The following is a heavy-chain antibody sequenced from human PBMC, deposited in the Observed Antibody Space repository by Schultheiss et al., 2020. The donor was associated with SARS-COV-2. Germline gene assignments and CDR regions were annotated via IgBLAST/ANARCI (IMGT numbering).Heavy chain of an antibody. CDR2: INHSGST. V-gene: IGHV4-39*07. J-gene: IGHJ5*02. CDR1: GGSISSGGYY. CDR3: ARDFVLRDSRDIVVVPAPYRTPPSNWFDP. Sequence: SQTLSLTCTVSGGSISSGGYYWSWIRQPPGKGLEWIGEINHSGSTNYNPSLKSRGTISVDTSKNQFSLKLSSVTAADTAVYYCARDFVLRDSRDIVVVPAPYRTPPSNWFDPWGQGTLVTVAS. D-gene: IGHD2-2*01.